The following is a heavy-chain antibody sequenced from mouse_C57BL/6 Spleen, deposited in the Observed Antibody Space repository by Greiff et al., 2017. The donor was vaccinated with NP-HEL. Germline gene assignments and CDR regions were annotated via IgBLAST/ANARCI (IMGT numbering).Heavy chain of an antibody. CDR2: IDPSDSYT. CDR3: ARLYYSNYAWFAY. V-gene: IGHV1-69*01. D-gene: IGHD2-5*01. J-gene: IGHJ3*01. Sequence: VQLQQPGAELVMPGASVKLSCKASGYTFTSYWMHWVKQRPGQGLEWIGEIDPSDSYTNYNQKFKGKSTLTVDKSSSTAYMQLSSLTSEDSAVYYCARLYYSNYAWFAYWGQGTLVTVSA. CDR1: GYTFTSYW.